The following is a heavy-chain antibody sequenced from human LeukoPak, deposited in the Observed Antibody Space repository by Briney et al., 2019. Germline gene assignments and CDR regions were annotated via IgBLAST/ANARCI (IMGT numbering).Heavy chain of an antibody. CDR2: INTYNGDT. Sequence: VSVKVSCKASGYTFTHYGITWVRQAPGQGLAWMGWINTYNGDTKCAQKLQGRVTMTTDTSTSTAFMELRSLRSDDPTVYYCARGIRSPLFDYWGLGTLVTVSP. J-gene: IGHJ4*02. CDR3: ARGIRSPLFDY. CDR1: GYTFTHYG. D-gene: IGHD3-16*01. V-gene: IGHV1-18*01.